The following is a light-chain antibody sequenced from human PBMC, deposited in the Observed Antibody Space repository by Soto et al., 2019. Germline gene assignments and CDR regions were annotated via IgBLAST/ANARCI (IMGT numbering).Light chain of an antibody. CDR1: SSDIGGYNS. J-gene: IGLJ3*02. CDR3: SSSAGTNSFVL. Sequence: QSALTQPPSASGSPGQSVTISCTGTSSDIGGYNSVSWYQQHPGKDPKLMIYEVNKRPLGVPERFSGSKSGNTASLTVSGLQADDEADYYCSSSAGTNSFVLFGGGTKVTVL. V-gene: IGLV2-8*01. CDR2: EVN.